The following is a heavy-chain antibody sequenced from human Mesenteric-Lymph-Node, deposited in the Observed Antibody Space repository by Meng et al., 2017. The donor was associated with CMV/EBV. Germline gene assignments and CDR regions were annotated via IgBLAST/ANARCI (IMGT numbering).Heavy chain of an antibody. CDR3: ARGVPGIASGDDAFDI. CDR2: IFYGGST. V-gene: IGHV4-61*05. J-gene: IGHJ3*02. D-gene: IGHD6-13*01. CDR1: GGSIRSSNHY. Sequence: SETLSLTCTVSGGSIRSSNHYWGWIRQPPGKGLEWIGYIFYGGSTNYDPSLKSRVTISLDTSKNQFSLKLTSVTASDTALYYCARGVPGIASGDDAFDIWGQGKMVTVSS.